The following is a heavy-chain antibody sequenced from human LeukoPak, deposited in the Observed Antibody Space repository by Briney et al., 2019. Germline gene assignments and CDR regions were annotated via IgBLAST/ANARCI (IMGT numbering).Heavy chain of an antibody. CDR2: IRSDGSVK. J-gene: IGHJ6*03. CDR3: AKSGGNYYYYYYMDV. Sequence: GGSLRLSCAASGFTFDHHGIHWVRQAPGKGLEWVAFIRSDGSVKFYADSVRGRFTISRDNSKNTLYLQMNSLRTEDTAVYYCAKSGGNYYYYYYMDVWGKGTTVTVSS. D-gene: IGHD1-26*01. V-gene: IGHV3-30*02. CDR1: GFTFDHHG.